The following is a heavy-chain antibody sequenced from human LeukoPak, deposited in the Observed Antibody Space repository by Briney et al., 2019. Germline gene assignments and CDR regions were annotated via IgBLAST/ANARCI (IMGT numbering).Heavy chain of an antibody. V-gene: IGHV4-59*08. J-gene: IGHJ4*02. Sequence: SETLSLTCTVSGGAINSYHWTWIRQPPGKGLEWIASIYYIGSPKYNPSLESRVTISVDTSKNQFSLKLSSVTAADTAVYYCARHPNHVVAASVWGQGTLVTVSS. CDR3: ARHPNHVVAASV. CDR1: GGAINSYH. CDR2: IYYIGSP. D-gene: IGHD2-15*01.